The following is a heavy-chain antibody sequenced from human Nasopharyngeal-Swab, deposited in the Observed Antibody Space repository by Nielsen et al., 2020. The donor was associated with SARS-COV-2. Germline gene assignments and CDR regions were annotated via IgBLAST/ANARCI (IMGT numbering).Heavy chain of an antibody. V-gene: IGHV3-53*01. CDR2: IYSGGST. Sequence: GESLKISCAASGFTVSSNYMSWVRQAPGKGLEWVSVIYSGGSTYYADSVKGRFTISRDNSKNTLYLQMDSLRAEDTAVYYCAKGLWFGELLSGLNYWGQGTLVTVSS. J-gene: IGHJ4*02. D-gene: IGHD3-10*01. CDR1: GFTVSSNY. CDR3: AKGLWFGELLSGLNY.